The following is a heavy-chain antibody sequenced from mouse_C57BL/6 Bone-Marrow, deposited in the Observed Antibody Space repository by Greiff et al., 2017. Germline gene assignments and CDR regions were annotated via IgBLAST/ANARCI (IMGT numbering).Heavy chain of an antibody. D-gene: IGHD2-5*01. CDR2: IWSGGST. J-gene: IGHJ3*01. Sequence: QVQLQQSGPGLVQPSQSLSITCTVSGFSLTSYGVHWVRQSPGKGLEWLGVIWSGGSTDYNAAFISRLSISKDNSKSQFFFKMNSLQADDTAIYYCARNSNPWFAYWGQGTLVTVSA. CDR1: GFSLTSYG. CDR3: ARNSNPWFAY. V-gene: IGHV2-2*01.